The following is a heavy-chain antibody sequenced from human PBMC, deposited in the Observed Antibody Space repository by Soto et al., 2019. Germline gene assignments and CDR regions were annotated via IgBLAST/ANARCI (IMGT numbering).Heavy chain of an antibody. CDR2: ISAYNGNT. J-gene: IGHJ5*02. Sequence: ASVKVSCKASGYTFTSYGISWVRQAPGQGLERMGWISAYNGNTNYAQKLQGRVTMTTDTSTSTAYMELRSLRSDDTTVYYCARVVPAAIYWFDPWGQGTLVTVSS. V-gene: IGHV1-18*01. CDR3: ARVVPAAIYWFDP. D-gene: IGHD2-2*01. CDR1: GYTFTSYG.